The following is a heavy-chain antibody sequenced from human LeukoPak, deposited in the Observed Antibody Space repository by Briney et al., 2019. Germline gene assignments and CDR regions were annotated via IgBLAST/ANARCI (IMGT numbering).Heavy chain of an antibody. D-gene: IGHD3-10*01. V-gene: IGHV4-4*07. CDR2: IYTSGST. CDR1: GGSISSYY. Sequence: PSETLSLTCTFSGGSISSYYWSWIRQPAGKGLEWIGRIYTSGSTNYNPSLKSRVTMSVDTSKNQFSLKLSSVTAADTAVYYCARDEYYYGSGSYYPFDYWGQGTLVTVSS. J-gene: IGHJ4*02. CDR3: ARDEYYYGSGSYYPFDY.